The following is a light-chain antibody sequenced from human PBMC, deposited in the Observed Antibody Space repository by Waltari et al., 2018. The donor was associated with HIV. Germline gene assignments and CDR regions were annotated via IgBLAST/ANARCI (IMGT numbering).Light chain of an antibody. V-gene: IGKV3-15*01. CDR1: QSVGNH. J-gene: IGKJ4*01. CDR3: HQYDVWPLT. CDR2: AAP. Sequence: DIVMTPSPATLSVSPGEGATLSCRASQSVGNHLGWYQQKPGEAPRLLIYAAPTRATDIPARFSGTGYGTEFTLTISSLQSEDFAVYHCHQYDVWPLTFGGGTKVEI.